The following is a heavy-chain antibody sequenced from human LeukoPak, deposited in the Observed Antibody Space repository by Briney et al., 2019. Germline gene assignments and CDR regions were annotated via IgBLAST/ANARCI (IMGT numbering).Heavy chain of an antibody. CDR1: GGSISSGSYY. CDR2: IYTSGST. Sequence: SETLSLTCTVSGGSISSGSYYWSWIRQPAGKGLEWTGRIYTSGSTNYNPSLKSRVTISVDTSKNQFSLKLSSVTAADTAVYYCARSTYYDFWSGYPQGDYYYYMDVWGKGTTVTVSS. D-gene: IGHD3-3*01. V-gene: IGHV4-61*02. J-gene: IGHJ6*03. CDR3: ARSTYYDFWSGYPQGDYYYYMDV.